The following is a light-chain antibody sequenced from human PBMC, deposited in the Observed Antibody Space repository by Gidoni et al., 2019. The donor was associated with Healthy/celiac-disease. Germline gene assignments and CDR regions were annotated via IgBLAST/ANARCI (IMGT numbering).Light chain of an antibody. Sequence: SSALTQDPAVSVALGQTVRITCQGVSLRTYYASWYQQKPGQAPVLVIYGKNNRPSGIPDRFSGSSSGNTASLTITGAQAEDEADYYCNSRDSSGNLNWVFGGGTKLTVL. V-gene: IGLV3-19*01. CDR2: GKN. J-gene: IGLJ3*02. CDR3: NSRDSSGNLNWV. CDR1: SLRTYY.